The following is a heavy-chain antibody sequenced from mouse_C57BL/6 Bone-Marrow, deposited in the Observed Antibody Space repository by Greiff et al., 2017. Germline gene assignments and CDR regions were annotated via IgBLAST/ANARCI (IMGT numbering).Heavy chain of an antibody. V-gene: IGHV1-64*01. CDR3: ARGYDVFAY. D-gene: IGHD2-2*01. CDR1: GYTFTSYW. J-gene: IGHJ3*01. Sequence: QVQLKQPGAELVKPGASVKLSCKASGYTFTSYWMHWVKQRPGQGLEWIGMIHPNSGSTNYNEKFKSKATLTVDKSSSTAYMQLSSLTSEDSAVYYCARGYDVFAYWGQGTLVTVSA. CDR2: IHPNSGST.